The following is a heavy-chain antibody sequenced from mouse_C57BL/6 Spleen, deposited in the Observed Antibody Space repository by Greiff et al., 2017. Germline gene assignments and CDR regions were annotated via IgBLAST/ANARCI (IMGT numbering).Heavy chain of an antibody. D-gene: IGHD2-5*01. J-gene: IGHJ4*01. CDR3: ARKESNYDFYAMDY. V-gene: IGHV1-80*01. Sequence: QVQLQQSGAELVKPGASVKISCKASGYAFSSYWMNWVKQRPGKGLEWIGQIYPGDGDTNYNGKFKGKATLTADKSSSTAYKQLSSLTSEDSAVYFCARKESNYDFYAMDYWGQGTSVTVSS. CDR1: GYAFSSYW. CDR2: IYPGDGDT.